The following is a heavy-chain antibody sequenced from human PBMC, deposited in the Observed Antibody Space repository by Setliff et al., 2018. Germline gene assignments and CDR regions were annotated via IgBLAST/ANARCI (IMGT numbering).Heavy chain of an antibody. V-gene: IGHV3-23*01. Sequence: GGSLRLSCAASRFTFSNYAMSWVRQAPGKGLEWVSAISASGRTTYSADSVKGRFTISRDNSKNTLYLQMNSLRAEDTAVYYCARGLVSYVYWGQGTLVTVSS. CDR3: ARGLVSYVY. J-gene: IGHJ4*02. D-gene: IGHD6-6*01. CDR1: RFTFSNYA. CDR2: ISASGRTT.